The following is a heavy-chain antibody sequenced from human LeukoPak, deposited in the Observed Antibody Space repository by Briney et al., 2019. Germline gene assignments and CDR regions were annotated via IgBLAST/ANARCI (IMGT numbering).Heavy chain of an antibody. CDR3: AREAYSSGKDY. V-gene: IGHV1-46*01. CDR1: GGTFSSYA. D-gene: IGHD6-19*01. J-gene: IGHJ4*02. CDR2: INPSGGST. Sequence: GASVKVSCKASGGTFSSYAISWVRQAPGQGLEWMGIINPSGGSTSYAQKFQGRVTMTRDTSTSTVYMELSSLRSEDTAVYYCAREAYSSGKDYWGQGTLSPSPQ.